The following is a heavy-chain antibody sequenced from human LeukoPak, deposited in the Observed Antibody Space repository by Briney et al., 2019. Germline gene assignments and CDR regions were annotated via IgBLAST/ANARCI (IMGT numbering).Heavy chain of an antibody. CDR3: ARFVLGATQSHLDY. D-gene: IGHD1-26*01. V-gene: IGHV4-30-4*01. CDR2: IYYSGST. Sequence: SETLSLTCTVSGGSISSGDYYWSWIRQPPGKGLEWIGYIYYSGSTNYNPSLKSRVTISVDTSKNQFSLKLSSVTAADTAVYCCARFVLGATQSHLDYWGQGTLVTVSS. J-gene: IGHJ4*02. CDR1: GGSISSGDYY.